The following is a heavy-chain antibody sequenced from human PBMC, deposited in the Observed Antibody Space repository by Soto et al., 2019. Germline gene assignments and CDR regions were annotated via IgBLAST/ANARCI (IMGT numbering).Heavy chain of an antibody. D-gene: IGHD6-19*01. V-gene: IGHV1-18*01. Sequence: QVQLVQSGAEVKEPGASVKVSCKASGYTFVSYGISRVRQAPGQGLEWMGWISPYNGNTNYAQKFQGRVTMTTDTSTSTVYMELRSLRSDDTAVYYCSRDAQKWLVAAFDIWGQGTMVTVSS. J-gene: IGHJ3*02. CDR3: SRDAQKWLVAAFDI. CDR1: GYTFVSYG. CDR2: ISPYNGNT.